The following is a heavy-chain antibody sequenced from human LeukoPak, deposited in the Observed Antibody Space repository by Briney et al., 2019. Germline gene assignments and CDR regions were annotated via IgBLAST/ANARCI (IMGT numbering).Heavy chain of an antibody. CDR2: INPKSGGT. CDR1: GGTFSSYA. Sequence: ASVKVSCKASGGTFSSYAISWVRQAPGQGLEWMGWINPKSGGTNYAQKFQGRATMTRDTSISTAYMDMSSLRSDDTAVYYCARNLWFGESSDAFDMWGQGTMVTVSS. D-gene: IGHD3-10*01. CDR3: ARNLWFGESSDAFDM. J-gene: IGHJ3*02. V-gene: IGHV1-2*02.